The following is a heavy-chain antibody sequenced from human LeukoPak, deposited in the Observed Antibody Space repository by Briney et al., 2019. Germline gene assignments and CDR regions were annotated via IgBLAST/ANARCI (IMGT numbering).Heavy chain of an antibody. Sequence: PGGSLRLSCAASGFPFSSYAMNWVRQPPGKGLEWIGEINHSGSTNYNPSLKSRVTISVDTSKNQFSLKLSSVTAADTAVYYCARGRGATIKDWGQGTLVTVSS. D-gene: IGHD5-24*01. CDR2: INHSGST. J-gene: IGHJ4*02. CDR1: GFPFSSYA. CDR3: ARGRGATIKD. V-gene: IGHV4-34*01.